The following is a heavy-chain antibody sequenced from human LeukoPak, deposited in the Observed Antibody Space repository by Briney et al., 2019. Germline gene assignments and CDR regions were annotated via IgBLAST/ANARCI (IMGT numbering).Heavy chain of an antibody. CDR2: INHSGST. J-gene: IGHJ4*02. CDR3: ARGSVVTAI. V-gene: IGHV4-34*01. D-gene: IGHD2-21*02. Sequence: SETLSLTCAVYGGSFCGYYWSWIRQPPGKGLEWIGEINHSGSTNYNPSLKSRVTISVDTSKNQFSLKLSSMTAADTAVYYCARGSVVTAIWGQGTLVTVSS. CDR1: GGSFCGYY.